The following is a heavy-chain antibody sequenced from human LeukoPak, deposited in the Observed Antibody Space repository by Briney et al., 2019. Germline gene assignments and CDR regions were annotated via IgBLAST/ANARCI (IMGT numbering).Heavy chain of an antibody. D-gene: IGHD5-12*01. CDR2: IYYSGST. V-gene: IGHV4-59*01. CDR3: ARESPYDGAFDI. J-gene: IGHJ3*02. Sequence: PSETLSLTCSVSGGSISSDYWTWVRQPPGKGLEWIGYIYYSGSTNYNPSLKSRVTISLDTSKNQFSLKLSSVTAVDTAVYYCARESPYDGAFDIWGQGTVVTVSS. CDR1: GGSISSDY.